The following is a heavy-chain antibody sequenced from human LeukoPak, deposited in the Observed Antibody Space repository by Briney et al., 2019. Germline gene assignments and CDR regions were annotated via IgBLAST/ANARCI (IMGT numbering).Heavy chain of an antibody. CDR2: IYRSGST. D-gene: IGHD1-20*01. V-gene: IGHV4-38-2*02. Sequence: SETLSLTCSVSGYSIKSGYHWGWIRQPPGRGLEWIGNIYRSGSTYYNPSLKSRVTISIDTSKNQFSLKLSSLTAADTAVYFCARINWNPDYWGQGTLVTVSS. CDR3: ARINWNPDY. CDR1: GYSIKSGYH. J-gene: IGHJ4*02.